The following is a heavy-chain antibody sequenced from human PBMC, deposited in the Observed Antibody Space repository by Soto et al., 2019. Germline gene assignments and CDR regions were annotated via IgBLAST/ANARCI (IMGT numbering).Heavy chain of an antibody. CDR2: IYHSGST. CDR1: GGSISSSNW. CDR3: ARDRVAAAGREFDY. D-gene: IGHD6-13*01. Sequence: PSETLSLTCAVSGGSISSSNWWSWVRQPPGKGLEWIGEIYHSGSTNYNPSLKSRVTISVDKSKNQFSLKLSSVTAADTAVYYCARDRVAAAGREFDYWGQGTLVTVSS. J-gene: IGHJ4*02. V-gene: IGHV4-4*02.